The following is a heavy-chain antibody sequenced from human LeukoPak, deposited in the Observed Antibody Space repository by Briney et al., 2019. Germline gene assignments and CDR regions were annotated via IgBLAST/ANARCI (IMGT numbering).Heavy chain of an antibody. J-gene: IGHJ4*02. CDR1: GGSISSYY. CDR2: NYYSGST. Sequence: SETLSLTCTVSGGSISSYYWSWIRQPPGKGLEWIGYNYYSGSTNYNPSPKSRVTISVDTSKNQFSLKLSSVTAGDTAVYYCAREDAAMVTRWGQGTLVTVSS. V-gene: IGHV4-59*01. D-gene: IGHD5-18*01. CDR3: AREDAAMVTR.